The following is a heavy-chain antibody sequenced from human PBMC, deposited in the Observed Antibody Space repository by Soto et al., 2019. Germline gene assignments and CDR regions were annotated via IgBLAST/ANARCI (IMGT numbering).Heavy chain of an antibody. CDR3: ARGKGVTAIPYYYYGMDV. CDR1: GGSFSGYY. CDR2: INHSGST. Sequence: PSETLSLTCAVYGGSFSGYYWSWIRQPPGKGLEWIGEINHSGSTNYNPSLKSRVTISVDTSKNQFSLKLSSVTAADTAVYYCARGKGVTAIPYYYYGMDVWGQGTTVTVSS. J-gene: IGHJ6*02. D-gene: IGHD2-21*02. V-gene: IGHV4-34*01.